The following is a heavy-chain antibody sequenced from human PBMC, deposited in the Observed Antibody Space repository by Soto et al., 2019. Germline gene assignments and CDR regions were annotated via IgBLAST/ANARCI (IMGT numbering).Heavy chain of an antibody. Sequence: GSLRLYCDASGLTFGDYAVTWVRQAPGKGLEWVSGMSGVARSTFYADSVRDRFTISRDNSKNTLYLQMDRLTVEDTALYYCAKAGGTLMSLYDFDSWGQGTQVTVSS. CDR3: AKAGGTLMSLYDFDS. D-gene: IGHD1-26*01. V-gene: IGHV3-23*01. CDR1: GLTFGDYA. J-gene: IGHJ4*02. CDR2: MSGVARST.